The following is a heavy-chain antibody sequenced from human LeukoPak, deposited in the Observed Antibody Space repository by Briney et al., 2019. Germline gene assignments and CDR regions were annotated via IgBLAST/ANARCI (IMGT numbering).Heavy chain of an antibody. J-gene: IGHJ4*02. CDR2: INHDGSST. Sequence: GGSLRLSCATSGFTFSTFWMHWVRQAPGKELVWVSRINHDGSSTNYADSVKSRFTISRDNAKNTLYLQMNSLRAEDTAVYYCVRDWGYDSSGYWQKYFDTWGQGTLVTVSS. CDR1: GFTFSTFW. CDR3: VRDWGYDSSGYWQKYFDT. V-gene: IGHV3-74*01. D-gene: IGHD3-22*01.